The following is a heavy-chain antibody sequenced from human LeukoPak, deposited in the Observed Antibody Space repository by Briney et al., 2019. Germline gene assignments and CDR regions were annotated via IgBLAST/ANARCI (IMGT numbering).Heavy chain of an antibody. D-gene: IGHD4-23*01. CDR2: IWYDGSNK. J-gene: IGHJ3*02. CDR1: GFTFSSYG. V-gene: IGHV3-33*01. Sequence: GRSLRLSCAASGFTFSSYGMHWVRQAPGKGLEWVAVIWYDGSNKYYADSVKGRFTISRDNSKNTLYLQMNSLRAEDTAVYYCARDPHYGGTPGHAFDIWGQGTMVTVSS. CDR3: ARDPHYGGTPGHAFDI.